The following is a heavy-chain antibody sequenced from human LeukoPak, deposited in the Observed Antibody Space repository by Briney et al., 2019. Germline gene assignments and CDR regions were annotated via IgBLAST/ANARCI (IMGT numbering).Heavy chain of an antibody. CDR3: ARDRVGEGYFDY. D-gene: IGHD3-16*01. J-gene: IGHJ4*02. V-gene: IGHV4-59*12. CDR1: GGSISSYY. Sequence: SETLSLTCTVSGGSISSYYWSWIRQPPGKGLEWIGYIYYSGSTNYNPSLKSRVTISVDTSKNQFSLKLSSVTAADTAVYYCARDRVGEGYFDYWGQGTLVTVSS. CDR2: IYYSGST.